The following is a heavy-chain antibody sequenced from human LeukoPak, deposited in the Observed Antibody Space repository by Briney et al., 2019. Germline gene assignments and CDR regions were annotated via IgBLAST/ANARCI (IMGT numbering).Heavy chain of an antibody. CDR1: GGSISSGNW. J-gene: IGHJ4*02. V-gene: IGHV4-4*02. D-gene: IGHD1-26*01. CDR3: ARTRWGLPFDY. Sequence: SETLSLTCAVSGGSISSGNWWSWVRQPPGKGLEWIGEINHSGSTNYNPSLKSRVTISVDTSKNQFSLKLSSVTAADTAVYYCARTRWGLPFDYWGQGTLVTVSS. CDR2: INHSGST.